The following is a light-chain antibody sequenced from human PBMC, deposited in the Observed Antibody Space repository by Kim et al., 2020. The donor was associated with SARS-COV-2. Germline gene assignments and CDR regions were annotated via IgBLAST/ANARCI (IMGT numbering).Light chain of an antibody. J-gene: IGKJ2*01. CDR2: DAA. V-gene: IGKV1-33*01. CDR1: QEISNF. Sequence: DIQMIQSPPSLSASVGGSVTITCRATQEISNFVNWYHQRPGKAPRLIIFDAANREIGVPLRFSGYGSGTDFGLDISKIQPDDSGSYFWLQYPVLPRAFGQGTKLE. CDR3: LQYPVLPRA.